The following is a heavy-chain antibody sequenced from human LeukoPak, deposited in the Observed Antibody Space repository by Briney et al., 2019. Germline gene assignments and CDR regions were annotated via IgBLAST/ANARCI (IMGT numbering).Heavy chain of an antibody. J-gene: IGHJ4*02. D-gene: IGHD1-26*01. V-gene: IGHV1-2*02. CDR3: RATVDY. CDR2: INPNSGGT. CDR1: GYTFTDYS. Sequence: GASVKVSCKASGYTFTDYSMHWVRQAPGQGLEWMGYINPNSGGTNYAQKFQGRVTIPRDTSISTAYVELYSLRSDDTAVYYCRATVDYWGQGTLVTVSS.